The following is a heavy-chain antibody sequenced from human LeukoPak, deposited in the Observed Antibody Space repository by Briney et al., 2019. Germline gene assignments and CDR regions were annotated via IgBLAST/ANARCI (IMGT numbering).Heavy chain of an antibody. D-gene: IGHD2-21*01. Sequence: SGTLSLTCSVYGVPFRGYYWTWIRQPPGKGLAWVGEINHSGSTNYIPSVKNRVTISVDTSKNQLSLQLTSVTAAGTAGCYCPRAGEFHRWFDPWGQGTLVTVSS. CDR1: GVPFRGYY. J-gene: IGHJ5*02. V-gene: IGHV4-34*01. CDR2: INHSGST. CDR3: PRAGEFHRWFDP.